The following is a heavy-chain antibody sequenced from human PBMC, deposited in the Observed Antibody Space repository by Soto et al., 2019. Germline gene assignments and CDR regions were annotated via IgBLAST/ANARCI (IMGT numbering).Heavy chain of an antibody. J-gene: IGHJ4*02. V-gene: IGHV1-69*01. D-gene: IGHD3-22*01. Sequence: QVQLVQSGAEVRKTGSSVRVSCKASGGSFNRHTISWVRQAPGQGLEWMGGIIPIFGTANHAQNFQGRVTIIADESTSTVYMELSSLRSDDTAIYYCARGWGYDSTDYYYAYWGQGTLVIVSS. CDR2: IIPIFGTA. CDR3: ARGWGYDSTDYYYAY. CDR1: GGSFNRHT.